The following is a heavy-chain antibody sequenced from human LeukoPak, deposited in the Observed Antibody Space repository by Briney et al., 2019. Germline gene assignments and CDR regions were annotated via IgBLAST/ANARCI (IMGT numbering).Heavy chain of an antibody. CDR1: GYTFTSYG. J-gene: IGHJ4*02. V-gene: IGHV1-18*01. CDR2: ISAYNDNT. D-gene: IGHD6-25*01. CDR3: AREPSGLLFDY. Sequence: ASVKVSCKASGYTFTSYGISWVRQAPGQGLEWMGWISAYNDNTNYAKKFQGRVTLTTDTSTSTAYMELRGLTSDDTAVYYCAREPSGLLFDYWGLGTLVTVSS.